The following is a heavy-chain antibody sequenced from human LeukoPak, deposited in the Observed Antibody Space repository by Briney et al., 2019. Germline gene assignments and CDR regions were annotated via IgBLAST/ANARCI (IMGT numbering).Heavy chain of an antibody. D-gene: IGHD5-12*01. V-gene: IGHV4-4*02. Sequence: PSETLSLTCAVSGGSISSSNWWSWVRQPPGKGLEWIGEIYHSGSTNYNPSLKSRVTISVDKSKNQFSLKLSSVTAADTAVYYCAAGVRGYEGTRFDYWGQGTLVTVSS. J-gene: IGHJ4*02. CDR3: AAGVRGYEGTRFDY. CDR2: IYHSGST. CDR1: GGSISSSNW.